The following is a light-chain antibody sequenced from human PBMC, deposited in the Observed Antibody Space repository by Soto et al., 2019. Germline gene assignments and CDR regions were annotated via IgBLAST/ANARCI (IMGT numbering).Light chain of an antibody. CDR1: QGISSF. CDR2: AAS. J-gene: IGKJ5*01. Sequence: IQLTQSPSSLSASIGDRGTITCRAIQGISSFLAWYQQKPGKATKLLIYAASTLQSGIQSRFSCSGSGTDFNVTISSLQPEDFANYYCQQLNIASYPITFGQGTRLEIK. V-gene: IGKV1-9*01. CDR3: QQLNIASYPIT.